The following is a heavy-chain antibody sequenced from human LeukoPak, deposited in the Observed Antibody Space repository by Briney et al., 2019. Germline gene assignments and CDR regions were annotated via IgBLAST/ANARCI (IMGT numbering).Heavy chain of an antibody. Sequence: PGGSLRLSCAASGFTFSSYDMHWVRQPTGKGLEWVSAIGAAGDTYYSDSVMGGFTISREDAKKSLYLPMNNVRAGDTAVYFCARGHMLTGYYNFAWFAPWGQGTLVTVSS. CDR3: ARGHMLTGYYNFAWFAP. V-gene: IGHV3-13*01. D-gene: IGHD3-9*01. CDR2: IGAAGDT. CDR1: GFTFSSYD. J-gene: IGHJ5*02.